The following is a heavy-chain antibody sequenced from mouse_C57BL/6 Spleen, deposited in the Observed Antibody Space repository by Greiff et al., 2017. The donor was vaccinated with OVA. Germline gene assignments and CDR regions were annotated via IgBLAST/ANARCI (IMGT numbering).Heavy chain of an antibody. Sequence: EVQGVESGGGLVQPGGSLKLSCAASGFTFSDYYMYWVRQTPEKRLEWVAYISNGGGSTYYPDTVKGRFTISRDNAKNTLYLQMSRLKSEDTAMYYCARTGGYYEYFDVWGTGTTVTVSS. CDR2: ISNGGGST. J-gene: IGHJ1*03. CDR1: GFTFSDYY. D-gene: IGHD2-3*01. V-gene: IGHV5-12*01. CDR3: ARTGGYYEYFDV.